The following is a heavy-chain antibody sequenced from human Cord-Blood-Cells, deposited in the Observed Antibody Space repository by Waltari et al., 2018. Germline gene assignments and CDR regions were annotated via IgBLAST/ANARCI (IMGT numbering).Heavy chain of an antibody. V-gene: IGHV3-33*01. Sequence: QVQLVESGGGVVQPGRSLRLSCAASGFTFSSYGMHWVRQAPGKGLEWLAVIWYDGSNKYYADSVKGRFTISRDNSKNTLYLQMNSLRAEDTAVYYCARDRDFWSGYNFDYWGQGTLVTVSS. CDR2: IWYDGSNK. J-gene: IGHJ4*02. D-gene: IGHD3-3*01. CDR1: GFTFSSYG. CDR3: ARDRDFWSGYNFDY.